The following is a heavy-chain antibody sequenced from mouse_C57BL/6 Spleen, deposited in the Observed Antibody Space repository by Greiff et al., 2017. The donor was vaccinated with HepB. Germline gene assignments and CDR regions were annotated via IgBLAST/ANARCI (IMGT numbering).Heavy chain of an antibody. CDR2: IDPSDSYT. J-gene: IGHJ3*01. CDR1: GYTFTSYW. D-gene: IGHD1-1*01. V-gene: IGHV1-69*01. Sequence: QVQLQQPGAELVMPGASVKLSCKASGYTFTSYWMHWVKQRPGQGLEWIGEIDPSDSYTNYNQKFKGKSTLTVDKSSSTAYMQLSSLTSEDSAVYYCARYGSSYEGFAYWGQGTLVTVPA. CDR3: ARYGSSYEGFAY.